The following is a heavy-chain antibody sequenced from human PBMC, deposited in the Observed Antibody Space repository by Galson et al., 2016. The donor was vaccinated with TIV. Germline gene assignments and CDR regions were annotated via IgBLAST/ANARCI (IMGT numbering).Heavy chain of an antibody. V-gene: IGHV4-38-2*02. CDR3: MREGSTVTMHHYFGMDV. D-gene: IGHD4-17*01. Sequence: SETLSLTCAVSGYSIKSGYFWGWIRQPPGKGLQWIGSIYESGTTYSNPSLKSRLTMSIDSSKNEFSLKLGSMTATDTAVYFCMREGSTVTMHHYFGMDVWGQGTTVTVSS. CDR2: IYESGTT. J-gene: IGHJ6*02. CDR1: GYSIKSGYF.